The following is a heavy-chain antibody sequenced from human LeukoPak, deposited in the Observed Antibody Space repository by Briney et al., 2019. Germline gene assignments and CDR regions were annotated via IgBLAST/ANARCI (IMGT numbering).Heavy chain of an antibody. Sequence: ASVKVSCKASGYTFTSYAMHWVRQAPGQRLEWMGWINAGNGNTKYSQEFQGRVTITRDTSANTAYMELSSLRSEDMAVYYCAREEGFGELLSAAFDIWGQGTMVTVSS. CDR2: INAGNGNT. CDR3: AREEGFGELLSAAFDI. D-gene: IGHD3-10*01. J-gene: IGHJ3*02. CDR1: GYTFTSYA. V-gene: IGHV1-3*03.